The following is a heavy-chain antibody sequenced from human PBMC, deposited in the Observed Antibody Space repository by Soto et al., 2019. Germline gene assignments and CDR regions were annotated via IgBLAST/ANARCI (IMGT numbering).Heavy chain of an antibody. D-gene: IGHD3-16*02. V-gene: IGHV1-18*04. CDR3: ASGWRITFGAVIVIPYNWFDP. Sequence: ASVKVSCKASGYTFTSYGISWVRQAPGQGLEWMGWISADNGNTNYAQKLQGRVTMTTDTSTSTAYMELKSLRSDDTAVYYCASGWRITFGAVIVIPYNWFDPWRQRSMVTV. CDR1: GYTFTSYG. J-gene: IGHJ5*02. CDR2: ISADNGNT.